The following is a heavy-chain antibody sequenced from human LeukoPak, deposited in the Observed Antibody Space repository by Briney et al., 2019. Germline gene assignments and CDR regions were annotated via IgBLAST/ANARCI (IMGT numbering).Heavy chain of an antibody. CDR3: ARGYCSSTSCYKNWFDP. CDR2: INHSGST. V-gene: IGHV4-34*01. CDR1: GGSFSGYY. J-gene: IGHJ5*02. Sequence: SETLSLTCAVYGGSFSGYYWSWIRQPPGKGLERIGEINHSGSTNYNPSLKSRVTISVDTSKNQFSLKLSSVTAADTAVYYCARGYCSSTSCYKNWFDPWGQGTLVTVSS. D-gene: IGHD2-2*02.